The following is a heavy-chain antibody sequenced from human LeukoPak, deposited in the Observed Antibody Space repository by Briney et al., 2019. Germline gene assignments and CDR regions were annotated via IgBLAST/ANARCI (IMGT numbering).Heavy chain of an antibody. V-gene: IGHV3-48*03. J-gene: IGHJ5*02. CDR3: VREGVNPETWFDP. CDR2: ISDSGNTI. Sequence: PGGSLRLSCAASGFTFSSFEMHWVRQAPGKGLEWVSYISDSGNTIVYADSVKGRSTISRDNAENSLYLQMNSLRAEDTAVYFCVREGVNPETWFDPWGQGTLVTVSS. D-gene: IGHD1-14*01. CDR1: GFTFSSFE.